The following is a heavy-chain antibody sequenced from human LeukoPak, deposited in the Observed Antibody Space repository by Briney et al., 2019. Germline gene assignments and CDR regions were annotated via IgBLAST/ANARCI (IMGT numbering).Heavy chain of an antibody. Sequence: GGSLRLSCAASGFTFTTYWMMWVRQAPGKGLEWVAKIKQDGSEEYYVDSVRGRFTISRDNAKYSVYLQMNSLRAEDTAVYYCATRNNGCPYHWGQGTLVTVSS. CDR3: ATRNNGCPYH. CDR1: GFTFTTYW. D-gene: IGHD5-24*01. V-gene: IGHV3-7*01. CDR2: IKQDGSEE. J-gene: IGHJ4*02.